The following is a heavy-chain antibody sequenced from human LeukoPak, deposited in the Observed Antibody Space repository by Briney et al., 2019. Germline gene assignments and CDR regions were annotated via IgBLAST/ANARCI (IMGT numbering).Heavy chain of an antibody. CDR2: IIPIFGTA. CDR1: GGTFSSYA. J-gene: IGHJ4*02. D-gene: IGHD2-2*01. CDR3: VRYLIYCSSTSCTRGNFDY. Sequence: SVKVSCTASGGTFSSYAISWVRQAPGQGLEWMGGIIPIFGTANYAQKFQGRVTITADKSTSTAYMELSSLRSEDTAVYYCVRYLIYCSSTSCTRGNFDYWGQRALVTVSS. V-gene: IGHV1-69*06.